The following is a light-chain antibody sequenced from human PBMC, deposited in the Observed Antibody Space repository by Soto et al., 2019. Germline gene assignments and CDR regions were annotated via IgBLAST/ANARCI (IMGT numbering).Light chain of an antibody. CDR1: SSNIGTNY. V-gene: IGLV1-47*01. CDR2: SND. Sequence: QLVLTQSPSASWTPGQRVTISCSGTSSNIGTNYVYWYQQLPGTAPKVLIYSNDKRPSGVPDRFSGSKSGTSASLAISGLRSEDEADYYCAAWDDSLSGPLFGGENKLTVL. J-gene: IGLJ2*01. CDR3: AAWDDSLSGPL.